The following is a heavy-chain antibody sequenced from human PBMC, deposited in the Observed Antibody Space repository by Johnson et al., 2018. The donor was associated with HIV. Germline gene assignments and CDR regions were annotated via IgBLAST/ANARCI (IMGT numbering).Heavy chain of an antibody. D-gene: IGHD3-22*01. CDR3: ARDPSYDMAHTDGFDI. CDR2: IWYDGSNK. CDR1: GFTFSYYG. Sequence: QVQLVESGGGVVQPGRSLRLSCVASGFTFSYYGMHWVRQAPGKGLEWVAVIWYDGSNKYYADSVKGRFTISRDNSKDTLYLQMNSLRAEDTAVYYCARDPSYDMAHTDGFDIWGQGTMVTVSS. J-gene: IGHJ3*02. V-gene: IGHV3-30*19.